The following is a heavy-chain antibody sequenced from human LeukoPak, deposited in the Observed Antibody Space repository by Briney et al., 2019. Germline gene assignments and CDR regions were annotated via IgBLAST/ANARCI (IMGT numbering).Heavy chain of an antibody. CDR2: ISSSSSYI. CDR1: GFTFSSYS. CDR3: AREIIYYDFWSGYWDV. V-gene: IGHV3-21*01. J-gene: IGHJ6*04. Sequence: SGGSLRLSCAASGFTFSSYSMNWVRQAPGKGLEWVSCISSSSSYIYYADSVKGRFTISRDNAKNSLYLQMNSLRAEDTAVYYCAREIIYYDFWSGYWDVWGKGTTVTVSS. D-gene: IGHD3-3*01.